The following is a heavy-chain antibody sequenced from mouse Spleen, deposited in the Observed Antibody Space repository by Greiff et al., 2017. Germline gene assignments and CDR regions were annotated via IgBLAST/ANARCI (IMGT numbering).Heavy chain of an antibody. CDR1: GYSFTGYF. Sequence: VQLQQSGPELVKPGDSVKISCKASGYSFTGYFMNWVMQSHGKSLEWIGRINPYNGDTFYNQKFKGKATLTVDKSSSTAHMELRSLTSEDSAVYYCARDGYYGWFAYWGQGTLVTVSA. J-gene: IGHJ3*01. CDR2: INPYNGDT. V-gene: IGHV1-20*01. D-gene: IGHD2-3*01. CDR3: ARDGYYGWFAY.